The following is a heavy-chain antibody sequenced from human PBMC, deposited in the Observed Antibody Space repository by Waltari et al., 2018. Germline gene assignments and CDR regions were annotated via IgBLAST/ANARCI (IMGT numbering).Heavy chain of an antibody. CDR1: GGSISSHS. V-gene: IGHV4-59*11. D-gene: IGHD5-12*01. CDR2: IYYSGST. J-gene: IGHJ6*02. Sequence: QVQLQESGPGLVKPSETLSLTCTVSGGSISSHSWSWIRQPPGKGLEWIGYIYYSGSTNYNPSLKSRVTISVDTSKNQFSLKLSSVTAADTAVYYCARGVEMATIGMDVWGQGTTVTVSS. CDR3: ARGVEMATIGMDV.